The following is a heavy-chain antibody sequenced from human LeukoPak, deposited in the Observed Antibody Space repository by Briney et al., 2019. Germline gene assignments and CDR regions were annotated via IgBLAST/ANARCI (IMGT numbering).Heavy chain of an antibody. CDR1: GYTFTGYY. J-gene: IGHJ5*02. V-gene: IGHV1-2*02. Sequence: ASVKVSCKASGYTFTGYYMHWVRQAPGQGLEWMGWINPNSGGTNYAQKFQGRVTMIRDTSISTAYMELSRLRSDDTAVYYCARARDIVVVPAAIHDNWFDPWGQGTLVTVSS. D-gene: IGHD2-2*01. CDR2: INPNSGGT. CDR3: ARARDIVVVPAAIHDNWFDP.